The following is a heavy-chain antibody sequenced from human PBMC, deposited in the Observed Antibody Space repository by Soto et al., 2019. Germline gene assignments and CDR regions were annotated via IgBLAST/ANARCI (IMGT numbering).Heavy chain of an antibody. D-gene: IGHD3-10*01. Sequence: GGSLRLSCAASGFTFSSYSMNWVRRAPGKGLEWVSSISSSSSYIYYADSVKGRFTISRDNAKNSLYLQMNSLRAEDTAVYYCARESPHSGSYYNVPWFDPWGQGTLVTVSS. CDR2: ISSSSSYI. CDR3: ARESPHSGSYYNVPWFDP. V-gene: IGHV3-21*01. CDR1: GFTFSSYS. J-gene: IGHJ5*02.